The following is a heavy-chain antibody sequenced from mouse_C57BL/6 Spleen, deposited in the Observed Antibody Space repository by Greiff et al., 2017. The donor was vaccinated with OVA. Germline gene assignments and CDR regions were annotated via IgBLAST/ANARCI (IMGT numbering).Heavy chain of an antibody. CDR3: ARTPSITTVEARDY. D-gene: IGHD1-1*01. Sequence: VQLQQSGPELVKPGASVKISCKASGYTFTDYYMNWVKQSPGKSLEWIGDINPNNGGTSYNQKFTGKATLTVDKSSSTAYMELRSLTSEDCSGYYCARTPSITTVEARDYWCKGTSVTVSS. V-gene: IGHV1-26*01. CDR2: INPNNGGT. CDR1: GYTFTDYY. J-gene: IGHJ4*01.